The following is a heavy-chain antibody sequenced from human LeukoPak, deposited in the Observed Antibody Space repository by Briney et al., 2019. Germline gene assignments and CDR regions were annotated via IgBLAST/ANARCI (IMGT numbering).Heavy chain of an antibody. D-gene: IGHD1-1*01. J-gene: IGHJ4*02. CDR1: GFTFSDYD. V-gene: IGHV3-13*01. Sequence: GGSLRLSCAASGFTFSDYDMHWVRQPTGKGLEWVAAIGTAGDTYYTGSVKGRFTISRENAKNSLYLQMNGLRAGDTAVYYCARVAKERVGGVYYFDYWGQGTLVTVSS. CDR2: IGTAGDT. CDR3: ARVAKERVGGVYYFDY.